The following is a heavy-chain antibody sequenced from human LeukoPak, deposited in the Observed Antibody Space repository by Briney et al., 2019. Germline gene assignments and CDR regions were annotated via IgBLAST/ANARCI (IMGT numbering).Heavy chain of an antibody. CDR2: MNPNSGNT. J-gene: IGHJ4*02. CDR1: GYTFTSYD. V-gene: IGHV1-8*01. CDR3: ARRGSGSYFYYFDY. Sequence: ASVKVSCKASGYTFTSYDINWVRQATGQGLEWMGWMNPNSGNTGYAQKFQGRVTTTRNTSISTAYMELSSLRSEDTAVYYCARRGSGSYFYYFDYWGQGTLVTVSS. D-gene: IGHD3-10*01.